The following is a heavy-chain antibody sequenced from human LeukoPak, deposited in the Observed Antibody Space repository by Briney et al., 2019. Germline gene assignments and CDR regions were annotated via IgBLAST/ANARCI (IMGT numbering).Heavy chain of an antibody. D-gene: IGHD4-17*01. CDR1: GVTFSNAW. J-gene: IGHJ4*02. CDR2: IKSKIDGGTT. CDR3: TTDGDYGDGLRGDY. Sequence: GGSLRLSCAASGVTFSNAWMSWVRQAPGKGLEWVGRIKSKIDGGTTDYAAPVKGRSTISRHDSKNTLYLQMNSLKTEDSAVYYCTTDGDYGDGLRGDYWGQGTLVTVSS. V-gene: IGHV3-15*01.